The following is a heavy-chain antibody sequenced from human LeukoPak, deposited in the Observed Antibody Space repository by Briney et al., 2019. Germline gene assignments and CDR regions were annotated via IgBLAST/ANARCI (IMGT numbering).Heavy chain of an antibody. Sequence: ASVKVSCKASGGTFSSYAISWVRQAPGQGLEWMGGIIPIFGTANYAQKFQGRVTITADESTSTAYMELSSLRSEDTAVYYCAREGDFWSGYRTYYYYYMDVWGEGTTVTVSS. CDR3: AREGDFWSGYRTYYYYYMDV. J-gene: IGHJ6*03. CDR2: IIPIFGTA. V-gene: IGHV1-69*13. CDR1: GGTFSSYA. D-gene: IGHD3-3*01.